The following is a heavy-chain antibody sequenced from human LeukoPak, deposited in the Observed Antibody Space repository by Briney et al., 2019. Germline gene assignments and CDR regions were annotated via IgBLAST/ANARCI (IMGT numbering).Heavy chain of an antibody. Sequence: VGSLRLSCAASGFTFTSSAMRWVRQVPGTGLKWVSGISACVGSTSYADSVRARFTISRDNSQDKLKVKRDSLEDKDKVGYYWGEGRAGDLVTAFNDWGQGTLVTVSS. CDR2: ISACVGST. D-gene: IGHD2-2*01. CDR3: GEGRAGDLVTAFND. CDR1: GFTFTSSA. J-gene: IGHJ4*02. V-gene: IGHV3-23*01.